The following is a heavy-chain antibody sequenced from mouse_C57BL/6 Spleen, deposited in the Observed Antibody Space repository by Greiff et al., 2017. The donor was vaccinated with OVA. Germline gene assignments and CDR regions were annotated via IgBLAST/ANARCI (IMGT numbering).Heavy chain of an antibody. V-gene: IGHV2-5*01. D-gene: IGHD1-1*01. Sequence: VKVVESGPGLVQPSQSLSITCTVSGFSLTSYGVHWVRQSPGKGLEWLGVIWRGGSTDYNAAFMSRLSITKDNSKSQVFFKMNSLQADDTAIYYCAPSTVVAKYAMDYWGQGTSVTVSS. CDR2: IWRGGST. CDR3: APSTVVAKYAMDY. CDR1: GFSLTSYG. J-gene: IGHJ4*01.